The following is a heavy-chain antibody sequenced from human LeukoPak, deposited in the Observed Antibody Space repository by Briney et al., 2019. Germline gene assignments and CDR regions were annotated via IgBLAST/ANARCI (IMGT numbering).Heavy chain of an antibody. CDR1: GGSIGWDY. CDR2: IYKSGST. CDR3: AREEYFQDSNGYSYYFLS. Sequence: PSETLSLTCTVSGGSIGWDYWSWIRQSAGKGLEWIGRIYKSGSTNYNPSFRSRVTMSVDTSKNQFSLSVTSVTAADTAVYYCAREEYFQDSNGYSYYFLSWGQGSLVTVSS. J-gene: IGHJ4*02. D-gene: IGHD3-22*01. V-gene: IGHV4-4*07.